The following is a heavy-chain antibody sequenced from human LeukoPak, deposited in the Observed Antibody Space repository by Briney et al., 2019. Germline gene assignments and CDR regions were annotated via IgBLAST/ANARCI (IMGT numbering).Heavy chain of an antibody. CDR1: GYTFTSYG. Sequence: SVKVSCKASGYTFTSYGISWVRQAPGQGLEWMGGIIPIFGTANYAQKFQGRVTITADESTSTAYMELSSLRSEDTAVYYCASLYSYGPSPFDYWGQGILVTVSS. J-gene: IGHJ4*02. CDR3: ASLYSYGPSPFDY. CDR2: IIPIFGTA. V-gene: IGHV1-69*13. D-gene: IGHD5-18*01.